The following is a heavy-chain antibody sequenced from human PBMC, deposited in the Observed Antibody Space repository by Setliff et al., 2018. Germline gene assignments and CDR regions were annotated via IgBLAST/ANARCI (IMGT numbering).Heavy chain of an antibody. V-gene: IGHV4-4*08. CDR2: IYNSGTT. CDR1: GVSIRSHY. D-gene: IGHD1-1*01. J-gene: IGHJ4*02. CDR3: ARTGTYRYFDS. Sequence: LSLTCTVSGVSIRSHYWSWIRQPPGEGLEWIGHIYNSGTTYSNVSLASRLTISVDTSKNQFSLKLTSVTASDTAVYYCARTGTYRYFDSWGRGTRVTVSS.